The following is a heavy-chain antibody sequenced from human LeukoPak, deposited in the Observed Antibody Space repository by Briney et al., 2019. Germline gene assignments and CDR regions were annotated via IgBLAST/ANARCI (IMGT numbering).Heavy chain of an antibody. CDR3: ANYYYGSGSYYQYAFDI. D-gene: IGHD3-10*01. V-gene: IGHV4-39*01. CDR1: GGCISSSSYY. J-gene: IGHJ3*02. CDR2: IYYSGST. Sequence: SETLSLTCTVSGGCISSSSYYWGWIRQPPGKGLEWIGSIYYSGSTYYNPSLKSRVTISVDTSKNQFSLKLSSVTAADTAVYYCANYYYGSGSYYQYAFDIWGQGTMVTVSS.